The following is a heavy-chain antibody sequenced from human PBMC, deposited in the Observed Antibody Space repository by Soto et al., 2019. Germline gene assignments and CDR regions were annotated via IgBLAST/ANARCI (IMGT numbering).Heavy chain of an antibody. V-gene: IGHV1-18*01. Sequence: QVHLVQSGAEVKKPGASVKVSCKASGYTFPSYGITWVRQAPGQGLEWMGWISAHNGNTDYAQKLQGRVIVTRDTSTSTAYMELRSLISDDTAVYYCARVRYGDYRGQGALVTVSS. D-gene: IGHD1-1*01. CDR2: ISAHNGNT. CDR3: ARVRYGDY. CDR1: GYTFPSYG. J-gene: IGHJ4*02.